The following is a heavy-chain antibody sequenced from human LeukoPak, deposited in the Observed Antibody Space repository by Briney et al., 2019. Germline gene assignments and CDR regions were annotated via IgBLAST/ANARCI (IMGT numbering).Heavy chain of an antibody. CDR1: GGSISSSSYY. J-gene: IGHJ6*02. CDR3: ARQDYYYGMDV. V-gene: IGHV4-39*01. Sequence: PSETLSLTCTVSGGSISSSSYYWGWIRQPPGKGLEWIGTIYYSGSTFSNPSFRSRVTISVDTSQNQFSLKLSSVTAADTAVYYCARQDYYYGMDVWGQGTTVTVSS. CDR2: IYYSGST.